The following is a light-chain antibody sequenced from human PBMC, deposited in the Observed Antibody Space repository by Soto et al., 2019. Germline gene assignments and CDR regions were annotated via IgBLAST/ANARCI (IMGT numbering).Light chain of an antibody. CDR1: QSVKSNY. V-gene: IGKV3-20*01. J-gene: IGKJ2*01. CDR2: GVF. Sequence: ETVLTQSPGTVSLSPGERATLSCRTSQSVKSNYLAWYQQKPGQAPRLLIYGVFNSATGIPDRFSGSGSGTDFTLTISGLEPEDSAFYYCQHYDGSPRTFGQGTKLEIK. CDR3: QHYDGSPRT.